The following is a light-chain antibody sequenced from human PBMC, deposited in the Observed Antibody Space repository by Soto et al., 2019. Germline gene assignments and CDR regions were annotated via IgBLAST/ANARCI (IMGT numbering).Light chain of an antibody. CDR3: QQRSNWPFT. CDR1: QSVSSY. Sequence: EIVLTQSPVTLSLSPGERATLSCRASQSVSSYLAWYQQKPGQAPRLLIYDASNRATGIPARFSGSGSGTDFTLTISSLEPEDFAVYYCQQRSNWPFTFGGETKVEIK. J-gene: IGKJ4*01. V-gene: IGKV3-11*01. CDR2: DAS.